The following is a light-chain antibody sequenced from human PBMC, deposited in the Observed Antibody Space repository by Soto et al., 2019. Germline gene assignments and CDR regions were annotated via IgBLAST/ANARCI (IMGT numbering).Light chain of an antibody. CDR1: QSVSSN. CDR3: QQYNNWPPIT. V-gene: IGKV3-15*01. J-gene: IGKJ5*01. Sequence: IVISQPPSTLSVYPGERATLSCRASQSVSSNLAWYQQKPGQAPRLLIYGASSRATDIPARFSGSGSGTEFTLTISSLQSEDFAVYYCQQYNNWPPITFGQRTRLEI. CDR2: GAS.